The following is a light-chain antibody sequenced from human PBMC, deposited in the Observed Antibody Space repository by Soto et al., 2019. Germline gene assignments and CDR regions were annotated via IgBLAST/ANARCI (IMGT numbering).Light chain of an antibody. CDR3: QQYNSYS. V-gene: IGKV1-5*01. J-gene: IGKJ1*01. CDR1: QSISNW. CDR2: HAS. Sequence: DIQITQSPSTLPASVGDRVTITCRASQSISNWLAWYQKKPGKAPKVLIYHASNLQSGVPSTFSGSGSGTEFTLTISSLQPDHFATYYCQQYNSYSFGQGTKVDI.